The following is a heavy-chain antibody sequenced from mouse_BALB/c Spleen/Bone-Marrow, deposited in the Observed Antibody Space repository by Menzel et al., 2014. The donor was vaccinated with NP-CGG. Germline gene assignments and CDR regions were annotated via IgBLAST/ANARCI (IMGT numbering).Heavy chain of an antibody. V-gene: IGHV14-3*02. CDR2: IDPANGNT. CDR1: GFNIKDTY. CDR3: GRRFTDFDY. J-gene: IGHJ2*01. Sequence: EVQLQQSGAEFVKPGASVKLSCTASGFNIKDTYMDWVKQRPEQGLEWIGRIDPANGNTKYDPKFQGKATITADTSSNTAYLQLRSLTSEDTAVYYCGRRFTDFDYWGQGTTLTVSS.